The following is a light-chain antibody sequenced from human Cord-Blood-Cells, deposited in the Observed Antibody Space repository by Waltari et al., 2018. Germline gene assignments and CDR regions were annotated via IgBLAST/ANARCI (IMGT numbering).Light chain of an antibody. CDR2: DVS. V-gene: IGLV2-14*03. J-gene: IGLJ3*02. CDR1: SSDVGGYNY. CDR3: SSYTSSSTWV. Sequence: QSALTQPASVSGSLGQSITISCTGTSSDVGGYNYVSWYQQHPGKAPKLMIYDVSNRPSGVSNRFSGSKSGNTASLTISGLQAEDEADYYCSSYTSSSTWVFGG.